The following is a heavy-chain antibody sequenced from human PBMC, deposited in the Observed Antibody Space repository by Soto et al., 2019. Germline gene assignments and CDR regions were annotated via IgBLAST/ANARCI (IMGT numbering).Heavy chain of an antibody. CDR3: ARELSGYYGSRWFDP. CDR1: GGSISSGGYY. V-gene: IGHV4-31*03. Sequence: TSETLSLTCTVSGGSISSGGYYWSWIRQDPGKGLEWIGSISYRGSTYYNPSLKSRVTISVDTSKNQLSLKLSSVTAADTAVYSCARELSGYYGSRWFDPWGQGTLVTVSS. CDR2: ISYRGST. J-gene: IGHJ5*02. D-gene: IGHD3-3*01.